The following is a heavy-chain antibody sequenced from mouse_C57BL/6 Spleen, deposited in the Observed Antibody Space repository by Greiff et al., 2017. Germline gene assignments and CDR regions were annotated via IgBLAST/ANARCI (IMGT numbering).Heavy chain of an antibody. CDR2: ISYDGSN. CDR3: ARDPSYGNYPYWYFDV. V-gene: IGHV3-6*01. CDR1: GYSITSGYY. Sequence: ESGPGLVKPSQSLSLTCSVTGYSITSGYYWNWIRQFPGNKLEWMGYISYDGSNNYNPSLKNLISITRDTSKNQFFLKLNSVTTEDTATYYCARDPSYGNYPYWYFDVWGTGTTVTVSS. D-gene: IGHD2-1*01. J-gene: IGHJ1*03.